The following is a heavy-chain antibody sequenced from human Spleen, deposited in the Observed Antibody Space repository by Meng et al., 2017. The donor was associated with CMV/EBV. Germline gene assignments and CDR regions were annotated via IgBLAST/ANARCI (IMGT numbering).Heavy chain of an antibody. CDR2: ISRGSNYI. CDR3: AKGSGYNPFDH. CDR1: GFTFSSYS. D-gene: IGHD1-14*01. V-gene: IGHV3-21*04. Sequence: GESLKISCVASGFTFSSYSMNWVRQAPGKGLEWVSSISRGSNYIYYADSVKGRFTISRDNARDSLYLEMYSLRAEDTAIFYCAKGSGYNPFDHWGQGTLVTVSS. J-gene: IGHJ4*02.